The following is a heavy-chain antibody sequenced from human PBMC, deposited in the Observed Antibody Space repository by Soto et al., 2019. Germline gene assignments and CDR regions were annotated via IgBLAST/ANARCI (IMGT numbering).Heavy chain of an antibody. CDR3: ERAGGYSSSSTYYYGMDV. D-gene: IGHD6-6*01. CDR2: ISYDGSNK. V-gene: IGHV3-30-3*01. J-gene: IGHJ6*01. CDR1: GFTFSSYA. Sequence: PGGSLRLSCAASGFTFSSYAMHWVRQAPGKGLEWVAVISYDGSNKYYADSVKGRFTISRENSKNTLYLQMNSLRAEDTAVYYCERAGGYSSSSTYYYGMDVWGQGTTVTVSA.